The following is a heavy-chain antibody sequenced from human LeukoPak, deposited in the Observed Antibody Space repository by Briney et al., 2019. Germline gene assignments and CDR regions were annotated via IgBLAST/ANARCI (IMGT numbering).Heavy chain of an antibody. V-gene: IGHV4-59*01. D-gene: IGHD3-22*01. CDR3: TRVKGYYDSTGYYKAHAFDI. Sequence: PSETLSLTCTVSGGSISSFYWSWIRQPPGKGLECIGYIYYSGSTNYKPSLKSRVTISVDTSKNQFSLKLNSVTAADTAVYYCTRVKGYYDSTGYYKAHAFDIWGQGTMVTVSS. CDR2: IYYSGST. J-gene: IGHJ3*02. CDR1: GGSISSFY.